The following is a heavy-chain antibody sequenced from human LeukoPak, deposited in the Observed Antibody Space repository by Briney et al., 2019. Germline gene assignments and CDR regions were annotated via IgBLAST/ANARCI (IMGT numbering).Heavy chain of an antibody. CDR1: GGTFSSYA. D-gene: IGHD1-26*01. CDR2: IIPIFGTA. V-gene: IGHV1-69*13. Sequence: ASVKVSCKASGGTFSSYAISWVRQAPGQGLEWMGGIIPIFGTANYAQKFQGRVTITADESTSTAYMELSSLRSEDTAVYYCARAASYYVAFDIWGQGTMVTVSS. CDR3: ARAASYYVAFDI. J-gene: IGHJ3*02.